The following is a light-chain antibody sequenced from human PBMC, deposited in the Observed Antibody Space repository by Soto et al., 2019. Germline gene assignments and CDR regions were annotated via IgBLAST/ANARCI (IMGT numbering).Light chain of an antibody. V-gene: IGLV2-8*01. CDR3: SSYGGRNNLL. CDR2: EVS. Sequence: QSALTQPPSASGSPGQSVTIPCTGTSSDVGGYNYVSWYQQHPGKAPKVMIYEVSKRPSGVPDRFSGSKSGNTASLTVSGLQAEDEADYYCSSYGGRNNLLFGGGTKLTVL. CDR1: SSDVGGYNY. J-gene: IGLJ2*01.